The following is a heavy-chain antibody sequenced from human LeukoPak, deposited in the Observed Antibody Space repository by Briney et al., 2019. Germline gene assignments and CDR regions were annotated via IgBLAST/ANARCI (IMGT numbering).Heavy chain of an antibody. D-gene: IGHD6-13*01. Sequence: PGGSLRLSCAASGFTFSSYGMHWVRQAPGKGLEWVSVIYSGGSTYYADSVKGRFTISRDNSKNTLYLQMNSLRAEDTAVYYCARARIAAASDAFDIWGQGTMVTVSS. J-gene: IGHJ3*02. CDR1: GFTFSSYG. CDR2: IYSGGST. V-gene: IGHV3-66*01. CDR3: ARARIAAASDAFDI.